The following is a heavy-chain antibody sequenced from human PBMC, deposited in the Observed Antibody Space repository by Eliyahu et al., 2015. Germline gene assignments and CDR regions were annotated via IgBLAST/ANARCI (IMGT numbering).Heavy chain of an antibody. D-gene: IGHD3-3*01. CDR2: IYYSGST. CDR3: ARDRRVWSGYYHGDAFDI. V-gene: IGHV4-59*01. Sequence: QVQLQESGPGLVKPSETLSLTXXVSGGXISSXYWSWXRQPPGKGLEWIGYIYYSGSTNYNPSLKSRVTISVDTSKNQFSLKLSSVTAADTAVYYCARDRRVWSGYYHGDAFDIWGQGTMVTVSS. CDR1: GGXISSXY. J-gene: IGHJ3*02.